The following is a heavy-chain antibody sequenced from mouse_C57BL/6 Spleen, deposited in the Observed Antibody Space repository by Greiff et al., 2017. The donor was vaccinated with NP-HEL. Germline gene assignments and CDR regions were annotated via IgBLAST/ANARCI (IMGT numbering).Heavy chain of an antibody. CDR3: ARVLNWDGYFDY. Sequence: EVKLVESGGGLVKPGGSLKLSCAASGFTFSSYTMSWVRQTPEKRLEWVATISGGGGNTYYPDSVKGRFTISRDNAKNTLYLQMSSLRSEDTALYYCARVLNWDGYFDYWGQGTTLTVSS. D-gene: IGHD4-1*01. CDR2: ISGGGGNT. J-gene: IGHJ2*01. V-gene: IGHV5-9*01. CDR1: GFTFSSYT.